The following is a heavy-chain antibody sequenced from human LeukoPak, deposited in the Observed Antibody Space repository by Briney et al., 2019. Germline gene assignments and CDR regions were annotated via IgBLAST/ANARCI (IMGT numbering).Heavy chain of an antibody. J-gene: IGHJ6*03. CDR1: GFTVSSNY. Sequence: GGSLRLSCAASGFTVSSNYMSWVRQAPGKGLEWVSVIYSGGSTYYADSVKGRFTISRDNSKNTLYLQMNSLRAEDTAVYYCARVQDQYGYDYYYYMDVWGKGPRSPSP. D-gene: IGHD2/OR15-2a*01. CDR2: IYSGGST. V-gene: IGHV3-53*01. CDR3: ARVQDQYGYDYYYYMDV.